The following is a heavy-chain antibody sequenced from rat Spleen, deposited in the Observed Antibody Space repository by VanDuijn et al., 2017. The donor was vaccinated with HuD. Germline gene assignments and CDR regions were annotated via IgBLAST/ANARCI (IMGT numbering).Heavy chain of an antibody. J-gene: IGHJ2*01. CDR1: GFSLTSYH. V-gene: IGHV2-32*01. Sequence: QVQLKESGPGLVQPSEILSLTCTVSGFSLTSYHVSWVRQPPGSGLEWMGVIWGDGTTAYNSALRSRLSISRDTSKSQVFLTMNSLQSEDTATYYCAREPYTTYISLDYWGQGVMVTVSS. CDR2: IWGDGTT. CDR3: AREPYTTYISLDY. D-gene: IGHD1-2*01.